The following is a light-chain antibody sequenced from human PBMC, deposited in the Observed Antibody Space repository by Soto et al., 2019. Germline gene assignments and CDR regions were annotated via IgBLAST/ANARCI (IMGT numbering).Light chain of an antibody. CDR3: QQYGNSPWT. Sequence: EIVLTQSPGTLSLSPGERATLSCRASQVISKSDLAWYQQKLGRAPRILIYGASNRAPGIPDRFSGSESGTDFTLTISRLEPEDFAVYYCQQYGNSPWTFGQGTKVEIK. CDR2: GAS. CDR1: QVISKSD. J-gene: IGKJ1*01. V-gene: IGKV3-20*01.